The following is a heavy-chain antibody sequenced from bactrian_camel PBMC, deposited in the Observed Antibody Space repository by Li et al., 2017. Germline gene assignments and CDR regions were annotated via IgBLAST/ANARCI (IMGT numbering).Heavy chain of an antibody. CDR1: GYIFVGCD. J-gene: IGHJ4*01. CDR3: AADAVVCTLRASSYKY. V-gene: IGHV3S55*01. Sequence: HVQLVESGGGSVQAGGSLNLSCTTTSAASFGYIFVGCDMGWYRQAPGKERRLVASISREGTINYADSAKGRFTISQDNAKKTLYLQMNSLEPEDSAMYYCAADAVVCTLRASSYKYWGQGTQVTVS. CDR2: ISREGTI. D-gene: IGHD5*01.